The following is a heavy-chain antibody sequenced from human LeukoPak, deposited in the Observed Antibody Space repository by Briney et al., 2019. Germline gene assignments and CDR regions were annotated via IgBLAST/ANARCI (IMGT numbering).Heavy chain of an antibody. Sequence: GGSLRLSCTASGFTFGDYAMSWVRQAPGKGLEWVGFIRSKAYGGTTEYAASVKGRFTISRDDSKSIAYLQMNSLKTEDTAVYYCTRDLRGDWNDDVGTFDIWGQGTMVTVSS. CDR1: GFTFGDYA. CDR3: TRDLRGDWNDDVGTFDI. V-gene: IGHV3-49*04. CDR2: IRSKAYGGTT. J-gene: IGHJ3*02. D-gene: IGHD1-1*01.